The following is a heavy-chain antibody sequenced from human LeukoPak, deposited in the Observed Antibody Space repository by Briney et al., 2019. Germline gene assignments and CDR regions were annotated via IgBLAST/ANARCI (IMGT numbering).Heavy chain of an antibody. CDR1: RFTFSTYN. CDR2: ISFSSCYI. J-gene: IGHJ4*02. CDR3: ARDRGGYGGGVFDY. Sequence: GGSLRLSRAASRFTFSTYNMNWVRQAPGRGREGVCPISFSSCYIYFTDSVRGRFTISRENAQNSLYLQLNSLREEDTPVYVFARDRGGYGGGVFDYWGEGTLVTVSS. D-gene: IGHD1-26*01. V-gene: IGHV3-21*01.